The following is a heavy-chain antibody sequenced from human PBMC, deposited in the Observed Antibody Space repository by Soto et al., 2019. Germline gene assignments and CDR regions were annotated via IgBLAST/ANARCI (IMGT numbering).Heavy chain of an antibody. V-gene: IGHV3-30*18. CDR3: AKDVGSKGYYYYGMDV. Sequence: GRSLRLSCIASGFIFSSYGMHWVRQAPGKGLEWVAVISYDGSNKCDTDSVKGRFTISRDNSKNTLYLQMNNLRTDDTAVYYCAKDVGSKGYYYYGMDVWGQGTTVTVSS. CDR1: GFIFSSYG. CDR2: ISYDGSNK. J-gene: IGHJ6*02. D-gene: IGHD1-26*01.